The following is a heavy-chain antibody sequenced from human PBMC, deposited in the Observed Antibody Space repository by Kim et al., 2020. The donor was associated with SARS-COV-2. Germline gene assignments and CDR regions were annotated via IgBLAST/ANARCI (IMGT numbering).Heavy chain of an antibody. CDR1: GFPFDDYA. V-gene: IGHV3-9*01. D-gene: IGHD6-19*01. CDR2: ITWNSGSI. CDR3: AGWSYYGMDV. J-gene: IGHJ6*02. Sequence: LSLTCAASGFPFDDYAMEWVRQAPGKGLEWVAGITWNSGSIGYADSVKGRFAISRDNAKNSLYLQMNSLRTEDTALYYCAGWSYYGMDVWGQGTTVTVS.